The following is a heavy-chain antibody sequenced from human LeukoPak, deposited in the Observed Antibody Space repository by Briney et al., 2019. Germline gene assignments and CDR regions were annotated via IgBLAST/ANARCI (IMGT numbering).Heavy chain of an antibody. V-gene: IGHV3-23*01. CDR2: ISGSGGST. CDR1: GFTFSSYA. D-gene: IGHD3-22*01. Sequence: GPLRLSCAASGFTFSSYAMSWVRQAPGKGLEWVSAISGSGGSTYYADSVKGRFTISRDNSKNTLYLQMNSLRAEDTAVYYCAKDRGDYYDIFDYWGQGTLVTVSS. CDR3: AKDRGDYYDIFDY. J-gene: IGHJ4*02.